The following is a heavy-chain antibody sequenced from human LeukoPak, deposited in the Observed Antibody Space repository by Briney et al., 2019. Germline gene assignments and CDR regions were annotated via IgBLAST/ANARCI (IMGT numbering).Heavy chain of an antibody. CDR1: SGSISGIYY. CDR2: IYASGST. Sequence: PSETLSLTCTVSSGSISGIYYWSWIRQPAGKGLEWIGRIYASGSTNYDPSLKSRVTISVDKSNNQFSLMVTSVTAADTAVYYCARGKQNAVDYWGQGILVTVSS. J-gene: IGHJ4*02. V-gene: IGHV4-4*07. CDR3: ARGKQNAVDY. D-gene: IGHD1-1*01.